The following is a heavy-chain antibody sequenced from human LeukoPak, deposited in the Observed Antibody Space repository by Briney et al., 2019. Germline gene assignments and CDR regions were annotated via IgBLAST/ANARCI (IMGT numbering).Heavy chain of an antibody. CDR2: INPNSGGT. CDR3: AKDLWSTGYEYSSGWYYFDY. CDR1: GYTFTGYY. Sequence: ASVKVSCKASGYTFTGYYMHWVRQAPGQGLEWMGWINPNSGGTNYAQKFQGRVTMTRDTSISTAYMELSRLRSDDTALYYCAKDLWSTGYEYSSGWYYFDYWGQGTLVTVSS. V-gene: IGHV1-2*02. D-gene: IGHD6-19*01. J-gene: IGHJ4*02.